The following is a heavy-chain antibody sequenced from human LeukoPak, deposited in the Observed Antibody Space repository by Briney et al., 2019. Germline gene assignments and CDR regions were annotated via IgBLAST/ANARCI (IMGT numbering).Heavy chain of an antibody. J-gene: IGHJ5*02. CDR1: GGSISSYY. Sequence: PSETLSLTCTVSGGSISSYYWSWIRQPPGKGLEWIGYIYYSGSTNYNPSLKSRVTISVDTSKNQFSLKLSSVTAADTAVYYCARGQGIAARPRWFDPWGQGTLVTVSS. CDR3: ARGQGIAARPRWFDP. D-gene: IGHD6-6*01. CDR2: IYYSGST. V-gene: IGHV4-59*01.